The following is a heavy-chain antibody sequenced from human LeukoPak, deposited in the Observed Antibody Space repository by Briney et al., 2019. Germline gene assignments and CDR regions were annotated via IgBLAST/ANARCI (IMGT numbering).Heavy chain of an antibody. CDR1: GGSISSGGYY. Sequence: SETLSLTCSISGGSISSGGYYWSWIRQHPGKGLEWIGYIYYSGSTYYNPSLKSRVTISVDTSKNQFSLKLSSVTAADTAVYYCARGSGYYTTGNFDYWGQGTLVTVSS. V-gene: IGHV4-31*03. CDR3: ARGSGYYTTGNFDY. CDR2: IYYSGST. J-gene: IGHJ4*02. D-gene: IGHD3-22*01.